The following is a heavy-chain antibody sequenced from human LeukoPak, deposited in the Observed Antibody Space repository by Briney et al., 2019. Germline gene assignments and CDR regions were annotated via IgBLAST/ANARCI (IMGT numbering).Heavy chain of an antibody. D-gene: IGHD1-26*01. CDR3: ARDLILPRGGSYSFFAFDI. J-gene: IGHJ3*02. Sequence: PSETLSLTCSVSGGSSSSSYWSWVRQPPGKGLEWIGYIYNSGSTKYNPSLKSRVTISVDTSKNQFSLKLSSVTAADTAVYYCARDLILPRGGSYSFFAFDIWGQGTMVTVSS. CDR1: GGSSSSSY. CDR2: IYNSGST. V-gene: IGHV4-59*01.